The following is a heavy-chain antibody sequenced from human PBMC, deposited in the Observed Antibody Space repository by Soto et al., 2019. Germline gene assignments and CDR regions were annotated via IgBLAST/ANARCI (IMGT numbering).Heavy chain of an antibody. D-gene: IGHD5-12*01. CDR2: ISPYNGNT. V-gene: IGHV1-18*01. Sequence: ASVKVSCKVSGYTFTNYGITWVRQAPGQGLEWMGWISPYNGNTKYAQKLQGRVTMTTDTSTSTAYMELRSLRSDDTAVYYCARAWLRDAFDIWGQGTMVTVSS. CDR1: GYTFTNYG. J-gene: IGHJ3*02. CDR3: ARAWLRDAFDI.